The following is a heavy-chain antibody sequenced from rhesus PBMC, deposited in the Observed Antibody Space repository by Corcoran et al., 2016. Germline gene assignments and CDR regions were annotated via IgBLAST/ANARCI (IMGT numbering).Heavy chain of an antibody. CDR1: GFSLSTSGMG. CDR2: IYWKEDK. D-gene: IGHD4-23*01. Sequence: QVTLKESGPALVKPTQTLTLTCTFSGFSLSTSGMGVGWIRQPSRKTLEWLAHIYWKEDKYYSTAPKSRLTISKDTSKNQVVLTMTNMDPVDTATYYCARSSNYYYGGQGVLVTVSS. J-gene: IGHJ4*01. CDR3: ARSSNYYY. V-gene: IGHV2-1*01.